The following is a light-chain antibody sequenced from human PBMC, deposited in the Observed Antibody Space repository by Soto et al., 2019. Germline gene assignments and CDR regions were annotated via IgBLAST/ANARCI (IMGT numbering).Light chain of an antibody. CDR3: AAWDDNLNSYV. CDR1: NSNVGIYT. CDR2: STD. Sequence: QSVLTQPPSASGTPGQRVTISCSGINSNVGIYTANWYQHLPGMAPKLLIHSTDQRLSGVPDRFSGSKSGTSASLAISGLQSDDEADYYCAAWDDNLNSYVFGTRTRSPS. J-gene: IGLJ1*01. V-gene: IGLV1-44*01.